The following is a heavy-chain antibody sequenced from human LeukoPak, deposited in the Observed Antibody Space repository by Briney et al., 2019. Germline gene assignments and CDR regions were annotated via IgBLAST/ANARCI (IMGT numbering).Heavy chain of an antibody. D-gene: IGHD1-26*01. CDR2: IWYDGSNE. Sequence: PGGSLRLSCAASGFTFSYYGMHWVRQAPGKGLEWVAVIWYDGSNEKYGGSVKGRFTISRDNAKNSLYLQMNSLRDEDTAVYYCARETAYSFDYWGQGTLVTVSS. CDR3: ARETAYSFDY. V-gene: IGHV3-33*01. J-gene: IGHJ4*02. CDR1: GFTFSYYG.